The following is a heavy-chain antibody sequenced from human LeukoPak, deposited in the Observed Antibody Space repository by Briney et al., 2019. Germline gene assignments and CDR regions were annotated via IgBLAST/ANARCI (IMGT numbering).Heavy chain of an antibody. CDR2: ISDSSGYI. J-gene: IGHJ4*02. V-gene: IGHV3-21*01. CDR1: GFTFRSYS. Sequence: GGSLRLSCAASGFTFRSYSMNWVRQAPGKGLEWVSSISDSSGYIYYADSMKGRFTISRDNAKNSLYLQMNSLRAEDTAVYYCARVLGLWYFDYWGQGTLVTVSS. D-gene: IGHD3/OR15-3a*01. CDR3: ARVLGLWYFDY.